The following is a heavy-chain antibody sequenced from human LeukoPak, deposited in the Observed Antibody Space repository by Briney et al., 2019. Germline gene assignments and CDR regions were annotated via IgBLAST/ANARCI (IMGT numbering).Heavy chain of an antibody. Sequence: SETLSLTCTVSGGSISSYYWSWIRQPPGKGLEWIGYIYYSGSTNYNPSLKSRVTISVDTSKNQFTLKLSSVTAADTAVYYCATSYGDGVDYWGQGTLVTVSS. CDR3: ATSYGDGVDY. D-gene: IGHD4-17*01. J-gene: IGHJ4*02. V-gene: IGHV4-59*01. CDR1: GGSISSYY. CDR2: IYYSGST.